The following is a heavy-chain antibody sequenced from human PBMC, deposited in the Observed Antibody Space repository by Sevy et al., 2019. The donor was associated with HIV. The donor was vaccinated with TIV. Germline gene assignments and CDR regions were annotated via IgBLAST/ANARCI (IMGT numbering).Heavy chain of an antibody. D-gene: IGHD3-3*01. CDR1: GYTFTGYY. Sequence: ASVKVSCKASGYTFTGYYIHWVRQAPGQGLEWMGRINPNSGGTNYAQKFQGRVTMTRDTSISTAYMELSRLRSDDTAVYYCARGQLYDFWSGSLLGNYFDYWGQGTLVTVSS. CDR3: ARGQLYDFWSGSLLGNYFDY. J-gene: IGHJ4*02. V-gene: IGHV1-2*06. CDR2: INPNSGGT.